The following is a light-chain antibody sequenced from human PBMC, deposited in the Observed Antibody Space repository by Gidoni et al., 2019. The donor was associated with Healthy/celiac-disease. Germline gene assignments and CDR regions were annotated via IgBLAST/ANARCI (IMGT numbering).Light chain of an antibody. Sequence: ELLLIQSPATLSFSPGERATLSCRASQSVSSSLAWYQQKPGQAPRLLIYDASNRATGIPARFSGSGSGTDFTLTISSLEPEDFAVYYCQQRSNWPPKLTFGGGTKVEIK. V-gene: IGKV3-11*01. J-gene: IGKJ4*01. CDR1: QSVSSS. CDR2: DAS. CDR3: QQRSNWPPKLT.